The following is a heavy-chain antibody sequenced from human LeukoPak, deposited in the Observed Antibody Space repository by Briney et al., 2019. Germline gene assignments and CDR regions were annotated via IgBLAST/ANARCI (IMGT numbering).Heavy chain of an antibody. D-gene: IGHD3-22*01. J-gene: IGHJ3*02. CDR2: INPSGGST. V-gene: IGHV1-46*01. CDR1: GYTFTSYY. Sequence: GASVKVSCKASGYTFTSYYMDWVRQAPGQGLEWMGIINPSGGSTSYAQKFQGRVTMTRDTSTSTVYMELSSLRSEDTAVYYCAREEYYYDSSRAFDIWGQGTMVTVSS. CDR3: AREEYYYDSSRAFDI.